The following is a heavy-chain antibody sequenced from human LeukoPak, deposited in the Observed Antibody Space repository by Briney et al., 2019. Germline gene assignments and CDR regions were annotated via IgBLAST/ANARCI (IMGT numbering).Heavy chain of an antibody. Sequence: PSETLSLTCTVSGGSISSYYWSWIRQPPGKGLEWIGYIYYSGSTNYNPSLKSRVTISVDTSKNQFSLKLSSVTAADTAMYYCARASGGDGSGSLWGQGTLVTVSS. V-gene: IGHV4-59*01. CDR3: ARASGGDGSGSL. D-gene: IGHD3-10*01. CDR2: IYYSGST. J-gene: IGHJ4*02. CDR1: GGSISSYY.